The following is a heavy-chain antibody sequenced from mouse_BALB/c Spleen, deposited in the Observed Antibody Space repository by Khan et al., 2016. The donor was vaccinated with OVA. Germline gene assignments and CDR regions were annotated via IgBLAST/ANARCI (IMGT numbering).Heavy chain of an antibody. D-gene: IGHD1-1*01. V-gene: IGHV5-9-1*01. Sequence: EVELVESGGGLVKPGGSLKLSCAASGLTFSSSAMSWVRQTPEKRLEWVATISTGGRKIYYAESVKGRFTISRDNAKDTLSLQMSSLRSEDTALYYCARAITPVVAFYYWGQGTTLTVSS. J-gene: IGHJ2*01. CDR1: GLTFSSSA. CDR3: ARAITPVVAFYY. CDR2: ISTGGRKI.